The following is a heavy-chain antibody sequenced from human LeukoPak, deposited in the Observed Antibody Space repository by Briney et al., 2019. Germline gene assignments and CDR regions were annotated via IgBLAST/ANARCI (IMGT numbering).Heavy chain of an antibody. D-gene: IGHD2-15*01. V-gene: IGHV1-46*01. CDR1: GYTFTSYY. CDR2: INPSGGST. Sequence: ASVKVSCKASGYTFTSYYMHWVRQAPGQGLEWMGIINPSGGSTNYAQKFQGRVTMTRDTSTSTVYIELSSLRSEDTAVYYCAYGVAANNYYMDVWGKGTTVTVSS. CDR3: AYGVAANNYYMDV. J-gene: IGHJ6*03.